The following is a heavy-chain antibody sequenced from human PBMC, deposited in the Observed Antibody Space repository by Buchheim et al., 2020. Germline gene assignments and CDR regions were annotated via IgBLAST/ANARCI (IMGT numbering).Heavy chain of an antibody. CDR3: ARYGSWFDP. Sequence: QLQLQESGSGLVRPSQTLSLTSAVSGGSITSGGYSWSWIRQPPGKGLEWIGYIYDSGSTFYTPSLKSRINISVDRSKNQFSLKLSSVTAADTAVYYCARYGSWFDPWGQGTL. CDR1: GGSITSGGYS. CDR2: IYDSGST. J-gene: IGHJ5*02. V-gene: IGHV4-30-2*01. D-gene: IGHD1-14*01.